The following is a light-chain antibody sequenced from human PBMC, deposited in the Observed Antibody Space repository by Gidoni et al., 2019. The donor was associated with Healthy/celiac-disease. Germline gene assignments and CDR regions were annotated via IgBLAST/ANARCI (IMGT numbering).Light chain of an antibody. CDR3: QQRSNCFT. J-gene: IGKJ5*01. V-gene: IGKV3-11*01. CDR1: QSVSSY. CDR2: DAA. Sequence: EIVLTQSPATLSLSPGERATLSCRSSQSVSSYLAWYQQKPGQAPRLLIYDAANRATGIPARLSGSGSGTDVTLTISSLEPEDFAVYYCQQRSNCFTFGQGTRLEIK.